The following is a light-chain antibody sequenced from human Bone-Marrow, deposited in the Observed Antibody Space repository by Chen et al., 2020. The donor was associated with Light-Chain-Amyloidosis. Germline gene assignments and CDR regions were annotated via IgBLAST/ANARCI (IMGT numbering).Light chain of an antibody. CDR1: QTISSNY. Sequence: EIVLTPSTGTLSLSPGEGANLSCRASQTISSNYLTWYQQKFGQAPRLLIYGSSSRATGIPDRFTGSGSGTDFTLTINRLEPEDFAMYCCQQYGTSPLTFGGGTKVEIK. CDR3: QQYGTSPLT. J-gene: IGKJ4*01. CDR2: GSS. V-gene: IGKV3-20*01.